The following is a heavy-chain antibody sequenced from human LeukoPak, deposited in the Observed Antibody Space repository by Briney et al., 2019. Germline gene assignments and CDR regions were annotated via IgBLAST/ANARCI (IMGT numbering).Heavy chain of an antibody. V-gene: IGHV4-39*07. CDR2: INHSGST. Sequence: SETLSLTCTVSGGSISSSAYHWGWIRQPPGKGLEWIGKINHSGSTYYNPSLKSRVTISVDTSKNQFSLKLSSVTAADTAVYYCARGHTMIVVAPFDYWGQGTLVTVSS. CDR3: ARGHTMIVVAPFDY. CDR1: GGSISSSAYH. D-gene: IGHD3-22*01. J-gene: IGHJ4*02.